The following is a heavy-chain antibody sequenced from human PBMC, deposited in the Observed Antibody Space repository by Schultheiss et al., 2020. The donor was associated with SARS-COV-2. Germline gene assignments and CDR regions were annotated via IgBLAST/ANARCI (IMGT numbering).Heavy chain of an antibody. D-gene: IGHD1-14*01. CDR3: ARGEPSHDY. J-gene: IGHJ4*02. CDR1: GGSISSSSYY. V-gene: IGHV4-39*01. Sequence: SETLSLTCAVSGGSISSSSYYWGWIRQPPGKGLEWIGTIFYSGDTYYSLSLKSRLTISIDTSKNQFSLKLSSVTAADTAVYYCARGEPSHDYWGQGTRVTVSS. CDR2: IFYSGDT.